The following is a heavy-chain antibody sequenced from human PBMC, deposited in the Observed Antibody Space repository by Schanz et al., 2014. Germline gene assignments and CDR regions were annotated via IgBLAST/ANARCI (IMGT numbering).Heavy chain of an antibody. D-gene: IGHD5-12*01. CDR2: ISGSSRTI. V-gene: IGHV3-48*01. J-gene: IGHJ4*02. Sequence: EVQLVESGGGLVQPGGSLRLSCAASGFTFSGYSMNWVRQAPGKGLEWVSYISGSSRTIYYADSMKGRFTVSRDNAENTLFLQMNSLRAEDTAVYYCARKVVATIGGYYDNWGQGTLVIVSS. CDR1: GFTFSGYS. CDR3: ARKVVATIGGYYDN.